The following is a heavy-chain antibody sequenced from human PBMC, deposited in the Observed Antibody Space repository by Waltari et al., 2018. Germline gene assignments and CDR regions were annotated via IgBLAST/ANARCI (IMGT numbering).Heavy chain of an antibody. D-gene: IGHD1-26*01. Sequence: EVQLVETGGGLIQPGGSLRLSCAASGFTVGGSYMTWVRQAPGKGLEWVSVIYRDGRTFYADPVKGRFTISRDDSKNTLCLQMNNLRAEDTALYYCARDHGVSYLDGALDIWGQGTMVTVSS. CDR1: GFTVGGSY. J-gene: IGHJ3*02. V-gene: IGHV3-53*02. CDR3: ARDHGVSYLDGALDI. CDR2: IYRDGRT.